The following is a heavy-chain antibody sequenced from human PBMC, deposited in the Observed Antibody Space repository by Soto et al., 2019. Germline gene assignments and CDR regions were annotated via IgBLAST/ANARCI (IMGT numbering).Heavy chain of an antibody. CDR3: SKDTTAYEIDY. CDR1: GFIFSGYA. Sequence: QVQLVESGGGVVQPGRSLRLSCAASGFIFSGYAMHWVRQAPGKGLEWVAVISYDGNTKYYADSVKGRFTVSRDNSKNTLYVQINNLSAEDTAMYYCSKDTTAYEIDYWGQGTLVNVSS. CDR2: ISYDGNTK. J-gene: IGHJ4*02. D-gene: IGHD2-21*02. V-gene: IGHV3-30-3*01.